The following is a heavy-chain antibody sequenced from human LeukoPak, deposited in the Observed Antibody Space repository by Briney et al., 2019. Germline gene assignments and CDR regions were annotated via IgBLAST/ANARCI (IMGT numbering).Heavy chain of an antibody. CDR2: INPNSGGT. Sequence: VASVKVSCKASGYTFTGYYIHWVRQAPGQGLEWMGWINPNSGGTNYAQKFQGRVTMTRDTSISTAYMELSRLRSDDTAVYYCARVRKSYYGSGFDPWGQGTLVTVSS. V-gene: IGHV1-2*02. D-gene: IGHD3-10*01. CDR1: GYTFTGYY. J-gene: IGHJ5*02. CDR3: ARVRKSYYGSGFDP.